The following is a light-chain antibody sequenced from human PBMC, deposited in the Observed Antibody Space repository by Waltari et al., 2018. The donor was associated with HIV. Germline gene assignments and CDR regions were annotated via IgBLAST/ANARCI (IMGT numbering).Light chain of an antibody. Sequence: DMVLTRFPQSLPLSLGERATIGCKPSTSLLHTYNNNNYLSWFRKKPGQPPKLLIYWASTRQSGVSDRFIGSGSGTNFTLTINSLQAEDVAAYYCQQCYSTVWTFGQGTKVEVK. CDR1: TSLLHTYNNNNY. V-gene: IGKV4-1*01. CDR2: WAS. CDR3: QQCYSTVWT. J-gene: IGKJ1*01.